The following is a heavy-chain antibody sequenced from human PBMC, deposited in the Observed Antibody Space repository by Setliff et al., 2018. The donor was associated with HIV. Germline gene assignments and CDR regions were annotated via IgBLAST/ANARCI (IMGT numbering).Heavy chain of an antibody. CDR2: MNPKSGNT. Sequence: GASVKVSCKASGYTLTTNDINWVRQATGQGLEWMGWMNPKSGNTGYAQRFQGRVTMTRDTSIGTAYMELSSLRSDDTAVYYCARELKSSSGWYGYFYMDVWGKGTTVTVSS. J-gene: IGHJ6*03. CDR3: ARELKSSSGWYGYFYMDV. CDR1: GYTLTTND. D-gene: IGHD6-19*01. V-gene: IGHV1-8*02.